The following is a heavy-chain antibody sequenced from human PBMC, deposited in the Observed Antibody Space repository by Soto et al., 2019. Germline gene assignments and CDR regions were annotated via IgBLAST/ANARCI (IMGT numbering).Heavy chain of an antibody. CDR2: ISYDGSNK. J-gene: IGHJ6*02. D-gene: IGHD3-10*01. Sequence: QVQLVESGGGVVQPGRSLRLSCAASGFTFSSYAMHWVRQAPGKGLEWVADISYDGSNKYYADSVKGRFTISRDNSKNTLDVQMNSLRAEDTAVYYCARGPGGYYGMDVWGQGTTVTVSS. CDR1: GFTFSSYA. CDR3: ARGPGGYYGMDV. V-gene: IGHV3-30-3*01.